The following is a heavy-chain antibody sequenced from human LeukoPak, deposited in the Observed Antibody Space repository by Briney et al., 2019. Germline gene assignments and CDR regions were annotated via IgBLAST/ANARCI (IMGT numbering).Heavy chain of an antibody. CDR2: INPNSGGT. J-gene: IGHJ4*02. CDR1: GYTFTGYY. D-gene: IGHD3-3*01. Sequence: ASVRVSCKASGYTFTGYYMHWVRQAPGQGLEWMGWINPNSGGTNYAQKLQGRVTMTRDTSISTAYMELSRLRSDDTAVYYCARGPITIFGVVIDYWGQGTLVTVSS. CDR3: ARGPITIFGVVIDY. V-gene: IGHV1-2*02.